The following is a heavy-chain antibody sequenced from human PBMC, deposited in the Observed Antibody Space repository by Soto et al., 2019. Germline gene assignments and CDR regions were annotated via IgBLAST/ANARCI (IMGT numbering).Heavy chain of an antibody. Sequence: VGSLRLSCAVSGFTCSDYYMSWIRQAPGKGLEWVSFIRSRSTYTNYADSVKGRFTTSRDDAKSELYLQMNSLRAEDTAVYYCARGGLEPFDYWGQGALVTVSS. CDR2: IRSRSTYT. CDR3: ARGGLEPFDY. D-gene: IGHD1-1*01. J-gene: IGHJ4*02. CDR1: GFTCSDYY. V-gene: IGHV3-11*06.